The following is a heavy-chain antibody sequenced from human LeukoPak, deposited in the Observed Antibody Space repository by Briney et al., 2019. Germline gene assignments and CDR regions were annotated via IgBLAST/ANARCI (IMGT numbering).Heavy chain of an antibody. J-gene: IGHJ4*02. V-gene: IGHV3-23*01. D-gene: IGHD6-19*01. Sequence: GGSLTLSCSASGFSFSTYVMAWVRQAPGKGLEWGSTIEGRGNGKYYTESVQGRFTISRDNSKNPLYLQMNSLRAEDTAVYYWAKPSLPVTGVAGRFDYWGEGNLVTVSS. CDR3: AKPSLPVTGVAGRFDY. CDR2: IEGRGNGK. CDR1: GFSFSTYV.